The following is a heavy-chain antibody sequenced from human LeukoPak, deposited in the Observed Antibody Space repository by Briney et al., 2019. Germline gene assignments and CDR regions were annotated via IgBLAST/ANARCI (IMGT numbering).Heavy chain of an antibody. CDR3: ARDSPRDYFDS. CDR1: GGSVSNYY. V-gene: IGHV4-59*02. Sequence: PSETLSLTCTVSGGSVSNYYWSWIRQSPGKGLEWIGYIYYTETSYNPSLKSRVTISADTSKNQFSLKLYSVTAADTAVYYCARDSPRDYFDSWGQGTLVTVSS. J-gene: IGHJ4*02. CDR2: IYYTET.